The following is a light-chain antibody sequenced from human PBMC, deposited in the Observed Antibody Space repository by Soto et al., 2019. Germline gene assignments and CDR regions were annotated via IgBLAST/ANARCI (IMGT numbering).Light chain of an antibody. CDR3: QQYNTYSP. CDR2: KAS. CDR1: QVFGGL. Sequence: DIQMTQSLSTLSASVGNRVTFICRASQVFGGLLAWYQQKPGKAPKLLIYKASSLESGVPSRFSGSGSGTEFTLTISSLQPDDSATYYCQQYNTYSPFGGGTKVEIK. V-gene: IGKV1-5*03. J-gene: IGKJ4*02.